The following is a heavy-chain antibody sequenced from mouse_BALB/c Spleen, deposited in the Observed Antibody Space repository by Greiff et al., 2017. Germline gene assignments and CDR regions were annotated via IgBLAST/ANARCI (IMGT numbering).Heavy chain of an antibody. J-gene: IGHJ4*01. V-gene: IGHV5-4*02. CDR3: ARGGNYVGAMDY. D-gene: IGHD2-1*01. CDR2: ISDGGSYT. CDR1: GFTFSDYY. Sequence: EVQVVESGGGLVKPGGSLKLSCAASGFTFSDYYMYWVRQTPEKRLEWVATISDGGSYTYYPDSVKGRFTISRDNAKNNLYLQMSSLKSEDTAMYYCARGGNYVGAMDYWGQGTSVTVSS.